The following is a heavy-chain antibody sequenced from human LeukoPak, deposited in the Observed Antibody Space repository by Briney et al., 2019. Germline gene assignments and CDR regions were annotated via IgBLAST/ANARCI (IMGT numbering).Heavy chain of an antibody. CDR3: ARNAGKYYRYFQH. D-gene: IGHD2/OR15-2a*01. V-gene: IGHV4-59*01. Sequence: SETLSLTCTVSGGSITSSYWSWIRQPPGKGLEWLGYIFYSGGTNYNPSLKSRVTISVDTSKNQFSLKLTSVTAADTAMYYCARNAGKYYRYFQHWGQGTVVSVSS. CDR1: GGSITSSY. J-gene: IGHJ1*01. CDR2: IFYSGGT.